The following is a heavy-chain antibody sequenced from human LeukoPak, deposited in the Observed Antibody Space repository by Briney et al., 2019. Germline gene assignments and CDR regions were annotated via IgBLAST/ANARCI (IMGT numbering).Heavy chain of an antibody. CDR2: IKSKTDGGTT. D-gene: IGHD4-23*01. CDR1: GFTFSNAW. V-gene: IGHV3-15*01. J-gene: IGHJ4*02. CDR3: AKKSPDSSGNPAYD. Sequence: GGSLRLSCAASGFTFSNAWMSWVRQAPGKGLEWVGRIKSKTDGGTTDYAAPVKGRFTISRDDSKNTLYLQMNSLRAEDTAVYYCAKKSPDSSGNPAYDWGQGTLVTVSS.